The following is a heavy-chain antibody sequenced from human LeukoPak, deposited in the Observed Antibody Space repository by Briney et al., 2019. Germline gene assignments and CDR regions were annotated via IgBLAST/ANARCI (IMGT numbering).Heavy chain of an antibody. CDR2: ISNDGGGT. CDR1: GFILTNFC. V-gene: IGHV3-23*01. CDR3: AKGSSGYFADL. Sequence: PGGSLRLSCPASGFILTNFCLRWVRQAPGKGLGWVSAISNDGGGTTYADFVKGRYTISRDNSKNTLFLQMNNLRAEDTALYYCAKGSSGYFADLWGQGTLVTVSS. J-gene: IGHJ5*02. D-gene: IGHD3-22*01.